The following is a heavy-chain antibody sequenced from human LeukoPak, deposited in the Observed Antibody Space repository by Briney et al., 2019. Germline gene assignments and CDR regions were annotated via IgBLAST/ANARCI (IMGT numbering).Heavy chain of an antibody. Sequence: GASVKVSCKASGYTFTGYYMHWVRQAPGQGLEWMGWINPDSGGTNYAQKFQGRVTMTRDTSISTAYMELSRLRSDDTAVYYCARPISGSYGGFDYWGQGTLVTVSS. V-gene: IGHV1-2*02. J-gene: IGHJ4*02. D-gene: IGHD1-26*01. CDR1: GYTFTGYY. CDR3: ARPISGSYGGFDY. CDR2: INPDSGGT.